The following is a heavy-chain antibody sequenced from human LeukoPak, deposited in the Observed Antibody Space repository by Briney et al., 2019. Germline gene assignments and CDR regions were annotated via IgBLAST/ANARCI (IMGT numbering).Heavy chain of an antibody. CDR2: ISGGCGRT. CDR3: AARYYDFWSGYYTDRYYYYMDV. CDR1: GFTFSSYA. V-gene: IGHV3-23*01. J-gene: IGHJ6*03. Sequence: PGGCLRLSCAASGFTFSSYAMSSVRQAPGRWLEWGLAISGGCGRTYYAPSVKGRFTLSRDTSKNTLYLQMHSLRADDPGVYYCAARYYDFWSGYYTDRYYYYMDVWGKGTTVTVSS. D-gene: IGHD3-3*01.